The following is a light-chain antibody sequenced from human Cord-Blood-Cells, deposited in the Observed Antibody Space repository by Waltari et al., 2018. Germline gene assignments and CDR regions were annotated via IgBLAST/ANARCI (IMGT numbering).Light chain of an antibody. CDR2: EAS. CDR3: SSYAGSKNLV. V-gene: IGLV2-8*01. CDR1: RSAVGSYNS. Sequence: QSALTQPPPASGSPGQSVTISCTGTRSAVGSYNSVSWYQQHPGKAPKLMIYEASKRPPGVPDRFSGSKSGNPASLPVSGLQAEDEADYYCSSYAGSKNLVFGGGTKLPAL. J-gene: IGLJ2*01.